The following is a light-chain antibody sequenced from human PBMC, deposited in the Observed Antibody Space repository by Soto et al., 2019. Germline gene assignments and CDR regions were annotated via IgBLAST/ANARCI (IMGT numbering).Light chain of an antibody. CDR1: SSDVGGYNY. V-gene: IGLV2-14*01. CDR2: EVS. Sequence: HSVLTHPASVSGSPGQSITISCTGTSSDVGGYNYVSWYQQHPGKAPKVMIYEVSNRPSGVSNRFSGSKSGNTASLAISGLQAEDEADYYCRSYRSIGSLVFGTGTKVTVL. J-gene: IGLJ1*01. CDR3: RSYRSIGSLV.